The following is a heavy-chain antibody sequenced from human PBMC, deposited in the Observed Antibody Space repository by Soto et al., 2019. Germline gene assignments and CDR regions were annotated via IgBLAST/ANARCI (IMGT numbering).Heavy chain of an antibody. V-gene: IGHV3-48*01. CDR3: ARDRSYYYILTGEYYYYYGMDV. CDR1: GFTFSSYS. J-gene: IGHJ6*02. CDR2: ISSSSSTI. Sequence: EVQLVESGGGLVQPGGSLRLSCAASGFTFSSYSMNWVRQAPGKGLEWVSYISSSSSTIYYADSVKGRFTISRDNAKNALYLQMNGRRAEDTAVYYCARDRSYYYILTGEYYYYYGMDVWGQGTTVTVSS. D-gene: IGHD3-9*01.